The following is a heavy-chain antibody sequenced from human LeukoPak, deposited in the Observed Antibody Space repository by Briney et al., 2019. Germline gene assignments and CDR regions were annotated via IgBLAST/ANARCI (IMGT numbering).Heavy chain of an antibody. CDR3: ARGRRAAAGRMISGSQRGNNIMKTNWFDP. J-gene: IGHJ5*02. V-gene: IGHV4-4*02. Sequence: PSETLSLTCAVSGGSTSSSNWWSWVRQPPGKGLEWIGEIYHSGSTNYNPSLKSRVTISVDKSKNQFSLKLSSVTAADTAVYYCARGRRAAAGRMISGSQRGNNIMKTNWFDPWGQGTLVTVSS. CDR2: IYHSGST. D-gene: IGHD6-13*01. CDR1: GGSTSSSNW.